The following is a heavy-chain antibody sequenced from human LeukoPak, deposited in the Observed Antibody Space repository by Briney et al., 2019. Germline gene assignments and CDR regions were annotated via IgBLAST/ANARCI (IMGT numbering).Heavy chain of an antibody. D-gene: IGHD5-12*01. CDR3: ARTEGGYDWGGFDS. CDR2: SVPIFGTA. CDR1: GGTFSSYG. V-gene: IGHV1-69*06. J-gene: IGHJ4*02. Sequence: GASVKVFCKASGGTFSSYGISWVRQAPGQGLEWMGGSVPIFGTANYAQKFQGRVTITADKSTSTAYMELSSLRSEDTAVYYCARTEGGYDWGGFDSWGQGTLVTVSS.